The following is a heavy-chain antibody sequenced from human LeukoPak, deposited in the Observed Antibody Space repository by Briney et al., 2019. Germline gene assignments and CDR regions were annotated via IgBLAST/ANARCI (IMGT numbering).Heavy chain of an antibody. CDR1: GGSFSAYY. CDR2: INHGGTT. J-gene: IGHJ6*04. Sequence: SETLSLTCAVNGGSFSAYYWNWIRQPPGEGLEWIGEINHGGTTNYNPSLKSRLTISVDTSQNQFSLKLSSVTAADTAVYYCARLRRYCSSTSCPKTLDVWGKGTTVTVSS. D-gene: IGHD2-2*01. V-gene: IGHV4-34*01. CDR3: ARLRRYCSSTSCPKTLDV.